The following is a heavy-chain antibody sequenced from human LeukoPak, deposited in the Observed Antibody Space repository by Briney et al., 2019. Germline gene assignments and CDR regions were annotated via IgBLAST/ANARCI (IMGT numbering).Heavy chain of an antibody. CDR2: ISYDGSNK. CDR1: GFTFSSYA. J-gene: IGHJ6*02. CDR3: ARDPPPYYYGMDV. V-gene: IGHV3-30*04. Sequence: QPGRSLRLSCAASGFTFSSYAMHWVRQAPGKGLEWVAVISYDGSNKYYADSVKGRFTISRDNSKNTLYLQMNSLRAEDTAVYYCARDPPPYYYGMDVWGQGTTVTVSS.